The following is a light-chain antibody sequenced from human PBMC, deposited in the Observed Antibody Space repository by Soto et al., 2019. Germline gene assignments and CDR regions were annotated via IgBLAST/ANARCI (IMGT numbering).Light chain of an antibody. V-gene: IGLV3-1*01. J-gene: IGLJ2*01. Sequence: SYELTQPPSVSVSPGQTASITCSGEKLGDKYASWYQQKPGQSPLLVIYQDTKRPSGIPERFSGSNSGNTATLTISGTQAMDEADYYCQAWDSSTSVVFGGGTKLTVL. CDR1: KLGDKY. CDR2: QDT. CDR3: QAWDSSTSVV.